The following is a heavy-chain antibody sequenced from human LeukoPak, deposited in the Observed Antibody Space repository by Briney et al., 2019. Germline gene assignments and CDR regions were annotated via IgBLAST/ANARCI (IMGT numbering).Heavy chain of an antibody. Sequence: GGSLRLSCAASGFTFSSYAMSWVRQAPGKGLEWVSAISGSGGSTYYADSVKGRFTISRDNSKNTLYLQMNSLRAEDTALYYCAEDLQRVIVVVPAASPVFDYWGQGTLVTVSS. V-gene: IGHV3-23*01. CDR3: AEDLQRVIVVVPAASPVFDY. J-gene: IGHJ4*02. D-gene: IGHD2-2*01. CDR1: GFTFSSYA. CDR2: ISGSGGST.